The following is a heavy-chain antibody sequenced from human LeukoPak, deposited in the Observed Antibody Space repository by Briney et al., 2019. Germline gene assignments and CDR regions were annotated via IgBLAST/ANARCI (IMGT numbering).Heavy chain of an antibody. Sequence: ASVTVSFTSSGYTFTSYDINWVRQAPGPGLGWMGWMNPKSGKTGYAQKFQGRVTMTGNTSISTAYMELSSLRSEDTAVYYCARGFSLSVRRAKHAGYYFDYWGQGTLVTVSS. V-gene: IGHV1-8*01. CDR2: MNPKSGKT. J-gene: IGHJ4*02. CDR3: ARGFSLSVRRAKHAGYYFDY. D-gene: IGHD3-16*02. CDR1: GYTFTSYD.